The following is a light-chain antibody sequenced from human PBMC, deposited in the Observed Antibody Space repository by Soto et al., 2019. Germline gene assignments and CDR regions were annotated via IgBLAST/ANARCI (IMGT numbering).Light chain of an antibody. V-gene: IGLV2-8*01. CDR1: SSDFGSYNY. J-gene: IGLJ1*01. Sequence: QSALTQPPSASGSPGQSVTISCTGTSSDFGSYNYVSWYQQHPGKAPKLMIYEVSKRPSGVPDRFSGSKSGFTASLTVSGLQAEDEADYYCSSYAGSNNPYVFGTGTKVTVL. CDR3: SSYAGSNNPYV. CDR2: EVS.